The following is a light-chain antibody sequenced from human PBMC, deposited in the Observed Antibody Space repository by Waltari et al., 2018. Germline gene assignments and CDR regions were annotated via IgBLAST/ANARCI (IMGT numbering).Light chain of an antibody. CDR3: QSYDSSLSGYV. CDR1: SSNIGAGYD. CDR2: GNT. V-gene: IGLV1-40*01. J-gene: IGLJ1*01. Sequence: QSVLTQPPSVSGAPGQRVTISCTGSSSNIGAGYDVHWYHQIPGTAPKLLIYGNTNRPAGVPDRFSGSKSGTSASLAITGLQAEDEADDYCQSYDSSLSGYVFGTGTKVTVL.